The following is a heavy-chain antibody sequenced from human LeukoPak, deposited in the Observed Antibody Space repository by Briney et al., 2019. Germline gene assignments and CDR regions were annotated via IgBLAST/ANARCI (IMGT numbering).Heavy chain of an antibody. D-gene: IGHD6-13*01. V-gene: IGHV3-30-3*01. CDR1: GFTFSSYA. CDR3: ARSNSSSWPLLFDY. Sequence: PGGSLRLSCAASGFTFSSYAMHWVRQAPGKGLEWVAVISYDGSNKYYADSVKGRFTISRDNSKNTLYLQMNSLRAEDTAVYYCARSNSSSWPLLFDYWGQGTLVTVSS. CDR2: ISYDGSNK. J-gene: IGHJ4*02.